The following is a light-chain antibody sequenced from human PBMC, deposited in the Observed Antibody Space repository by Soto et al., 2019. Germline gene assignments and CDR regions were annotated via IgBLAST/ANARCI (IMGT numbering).Light chain of an antibody. CDR1: QSISRH. CDR2: AAS. Sequence: DIQMTQSPSSLSASVGDRVTVTCRASQSISRHLNWYQQKPGKAPKLRIYAASSLQSGVTSRFSGSGSGTEFTLTISSLQPEDFATYSCQQSSSTPWTFGQGTKVEI. CDR3: QQSSSTPWT. J-gene: IGKJ1*01. V-gene: IGKV1-39*01.